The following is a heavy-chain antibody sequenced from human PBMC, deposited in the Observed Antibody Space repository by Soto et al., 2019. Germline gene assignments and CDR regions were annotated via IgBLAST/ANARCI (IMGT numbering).Heavy chain of an antibody. CDR3: ANHLQYNWNELDYYYYMDV. CDR2: ISGSGGST. J-gene: IGHJ6*03. D-gene: IGHD1-1*01. CDR1: GFTFSSYA. V-gene: IGHV3-23*01. Sequence: PGGSLRLSCAASGFTFSSYAMSWVRQAPGKGLEWVSAISGSGGSTYYADSVKGRFTISRDNSKNTLYLQMNSLRAEDTAVYYCANHLQYNWNELDYYYYMDVWGKGTTVTVSS.